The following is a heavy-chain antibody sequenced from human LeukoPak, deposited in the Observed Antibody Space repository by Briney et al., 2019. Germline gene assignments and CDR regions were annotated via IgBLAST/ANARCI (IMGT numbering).Heavy chain of an antibody. CDR1: GGSISSYY. Sequence: PSETLSLTCTVSGGSISSYYWSWIRQPPGKGLEWIGYIYYSGSTNYNPSLKSRVTISVDTSKNQFSLKLSSVTAADTAVYYCAREGGGYCSSTSCLPPYNWFDPWGQGTLVTVSS. D-gene: IGHD2-2*01. CDR3: AREGGGYCSSTSCLPPYNWFDP. CDR2: IYYSGST. J-gene: IGHJ5*02. V-gene: IGHV4-59*01.